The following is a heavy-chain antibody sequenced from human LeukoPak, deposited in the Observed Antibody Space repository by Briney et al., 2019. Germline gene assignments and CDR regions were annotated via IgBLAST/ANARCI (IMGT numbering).Heavy chain of an antibody. V-gene: IGHV3-49*04. CDR3: TRDQTPYY. J-gene: IGHJ4*02. CDR2: IASETYGGTA. CDR1: GFPFINYG. Sequence: PGGSLRLSCAPSGFPFINYGMNWVRQAPGKGLEWVGFIASETYGGTAEYAASVKGRFTISRDDSKSIAYLQMNSLKTEDTAVYYCTRDQTPYYWGQGTLVTVSS.